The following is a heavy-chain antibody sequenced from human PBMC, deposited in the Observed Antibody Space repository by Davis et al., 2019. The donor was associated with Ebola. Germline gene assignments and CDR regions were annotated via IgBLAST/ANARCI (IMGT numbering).Heavy chain of an antibody. Sequence: PGGSLRLSCAASGFTFSSYSMNWVRQAPGKGLEWVSSISSSSSYIYYADSVKGRFTISRDNAKNSLYLQMNSLRAEDTAVYYCARDVSWGAIVVVAFIWGQGTMVTVSS. CDR3: ARDVSWGAIVVVAFI. CDR2: ISSSSSYI. V-gene: IGHV3-21*01. D-gene: IGHD2-21*01. CDR1: GFTFSSYS. J-gene: IGHJ3*02.